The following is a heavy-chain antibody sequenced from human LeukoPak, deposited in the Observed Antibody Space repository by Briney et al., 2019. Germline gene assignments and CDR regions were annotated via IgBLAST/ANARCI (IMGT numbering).Heavy chain of an antibody. J-gene: IGHJ4*02. CDR1: GYTFTTSW. CDR2: IYAGNSDT. D-gene: IGHD5-24*01. CDR3: AILNHPDGRVY. Sequence: GESLKISCQGFGYTFTTSWIGWVRHLPGKGREWMAIIYAGNSDTKYSPSFQGQVSISTDRSISTAYLQWSSLQASDTAIYYCAILNHPDGRVYWGQGTLVTVSS. V-gene: IGHV5-51*01.